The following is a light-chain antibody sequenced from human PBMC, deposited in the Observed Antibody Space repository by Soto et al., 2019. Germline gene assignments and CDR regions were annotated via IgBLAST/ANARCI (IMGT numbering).Light chain of an antibody. CDR3: CSYAGSYSYV. J-gene: IGLJ1*01. Sequence: QSVLTQSPSVSGSPGQSVTISCTGTSSDVGGYNYVSWYQQHPGKAPKLMIYDVSKRPSGVPDRFSGSKSGNTASLTISGLQAEDEADYYCCSYAGSYSYVFGTGTKLTVL. CDR1: SSDVGGYNY. V-gene: IGLV2-11*01. CDR2: DVS.